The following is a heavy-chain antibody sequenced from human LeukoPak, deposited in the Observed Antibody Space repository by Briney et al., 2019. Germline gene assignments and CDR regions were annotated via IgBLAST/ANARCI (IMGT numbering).Heavy chain of an antibody. CDR3: ARITAGSGYYDY. V-gene: IGHV2-70*04. D-gene: IGHD3-22*01. CDR2: IDWDDDK. J-gene: IGHJ4*02. CDR1: GLSLSTSGRR. Sequence: VSGPTLLHPTQTLTLTCTFSGLSLSTSGRRVSWIRQPPGKALEWLSHIDWDDDKFYSTSLKKRHTISQDTSKNQVVLTMTNMDPVDTATYYCARITAGSGYYDYWGQGTLVTVSS.